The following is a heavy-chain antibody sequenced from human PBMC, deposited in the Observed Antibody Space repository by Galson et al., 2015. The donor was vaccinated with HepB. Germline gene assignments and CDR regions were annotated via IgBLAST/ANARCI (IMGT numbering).Heavy chain of an antibody. CDR1: GFTFSSYG. V-gene: IGHV3-30*18. CDR3: AKEVSREMAIGVFVDY. CDR2: ISYDGSNK. J-gene: IGHJ4*02. D-gene: IGHD5-24*01. Sequence: SLRLSCAASGFTFSSYGMHWVRQAPGKGLEWVAVISYDGSNKYYADSVKGRFTISRDNSKNTLYLQMNSLRAEDTAVYYCAKEVSREMAIGVFVDYWGQGTLVTVSS.